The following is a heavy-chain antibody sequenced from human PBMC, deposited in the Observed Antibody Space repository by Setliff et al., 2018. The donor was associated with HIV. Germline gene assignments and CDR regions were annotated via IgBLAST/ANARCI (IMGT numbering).Heavy chain of an antibody. CDR2: INPSGGST. D-gene: IGHD2-2*01. V-gene: IGHV1-46*03. Sequence: ASVKVSCKASGYTFTSYAIHWVRQAPGQGLEWMGTINPSGGSTSYAQKFQGRVTMTRDTSTSTVYMELSSLRSEDTAVYYCARDCSSTSCPGSFNYYYYYYYMDVWGKGTTVTVSS. J-gene: IGHJ6*03. CDR1: GYTFTSYA. CDR3: ARDCSSTSCPGSFNYYYYYYYMDV.